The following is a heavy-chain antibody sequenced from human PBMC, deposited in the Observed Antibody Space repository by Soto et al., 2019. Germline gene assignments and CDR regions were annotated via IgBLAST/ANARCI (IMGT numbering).Heavy chain of an antibody. J-gene: IGHJ5*02. V-gene: IGHV3-48*01. CDR2: ISSSSSTI. CDR1: GFTFSSYS. CDR3: AREFEFYWFSGGWFDP. D-gene: IGHD3-9*01. Sequence: GGSLRLSCAASGFTFSSYSMNWVRQAPGKGLEWVSYISSSSSTIYYADSVKGRFTISRDNAKNSLYLQMNSLRAEDTAVYYCAREFEFYWFSGGWFDPWGQGTLVTVSS.